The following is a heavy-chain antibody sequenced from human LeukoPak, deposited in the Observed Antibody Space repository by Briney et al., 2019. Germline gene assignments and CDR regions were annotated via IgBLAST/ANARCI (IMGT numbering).Heavy chain of an antibody. Sequence: GGSLRLSCAASVFKYSSYSMKWVRQAPGKGLEWVSFISSSSSYIYYADSLKGRFTISRDNAKNSLYLQMNSLRAEDTAVCYCARGTMFPYYFDYWGQGTLVTVSS. D-gene: IGHD3-10*02. J-gene: IGHJ4*02. V-gene: IGHV3-21*01. CDR2: ISSSSSYI. CDR1: VFKYSSYS. CDR3: ARGTMFPYYFDY.